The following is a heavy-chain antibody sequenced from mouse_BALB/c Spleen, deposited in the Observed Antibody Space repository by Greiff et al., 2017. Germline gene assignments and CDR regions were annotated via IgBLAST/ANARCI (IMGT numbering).Heavy chain of an antibody. CDR1: GFAFSSYD. D-gene: IGHD2-3*01. V-gene: IGHV5-12-1*01. CDR3: ARQGDGYYEFAY. J-gene: IGHJ3*01. Sequence: EVQGVESGGGLVKPGGSLKLSCAASGFAFSSYDMSWVRQTPEKRLEWVAYISSGGGSTYYPDTVKGRFTISRDNAKNTLYLQMSSLKSEDTAMYYCARQGDGYYEFAYWGQGTLVTVSA. CDR2: ISSGGGST.